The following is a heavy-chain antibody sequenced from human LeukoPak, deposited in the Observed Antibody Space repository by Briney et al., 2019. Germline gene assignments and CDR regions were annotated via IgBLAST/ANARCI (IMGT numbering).Heavy chain of an antibody. D-gene: IGHD2-8*01. CDR3: ARYGTSGNLDY. J-gene: IGHJ4*02. Sequence: PSQTLSLTCTVSGGSISSGDYHWTWIRQHPGKGLEWIGYIYYSGSTSYNPSLKSRVTMSVDTSKNQFSLKLSSVAAADTAVYYCARYGTSGNLDYWGQGTLVTVSS. V-gene: IGHV4-30-4*08. CDR1: GGSISSGDYH. CDR2: IYYSGST.